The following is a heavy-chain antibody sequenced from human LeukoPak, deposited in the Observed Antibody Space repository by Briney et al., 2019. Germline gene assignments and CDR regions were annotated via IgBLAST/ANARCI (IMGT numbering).Heavy chain of an antibody. CDR3: AKAEDDGPDYYDSSGYWYFDY. CDR2: ISGSGGST. V-gene: IGHV3-23*01. CDR1: GFTFSSYA. J-gene: IGHJ4*02. Sequence: GGSLRLSCAASGFTFSSYAMSWVRQAPGKGLEWVSAISGSGGSTYYADSVKGRFTISRDNSKNTLYLQMNSLRAEDTAVYYCAKAEDDGPDYYDSSGYWYFDYWGQGTLVTVSS. D-gene: IGHD3-22*01.